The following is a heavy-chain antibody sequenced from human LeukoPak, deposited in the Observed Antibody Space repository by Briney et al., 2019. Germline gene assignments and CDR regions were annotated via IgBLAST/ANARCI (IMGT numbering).Heavy chain of an antibody. CDR3: ARATTVYFDY. D-gene: IGHD4-11*01. CDR2: INPNSGGT. V-gene: IGHV1-2*02. J-gene: IGHJ4*02. Sequence: ASVKVSCKASGYTLTSYDINWVRQATGQGLEWMGWINPNSGGTNYAQKFQGRVTMTRDTSISTAYMELSRLRSDDTAVYYCARATTVYFDYWGQGTLVTVSS. CDR1: GYTLTSYD.